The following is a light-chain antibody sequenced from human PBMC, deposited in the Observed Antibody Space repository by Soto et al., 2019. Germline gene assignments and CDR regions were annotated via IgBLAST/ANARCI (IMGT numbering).Light chain of an antibody. CDR3: QQYGSSPEIS. Sequence: DIVLTQSPGTLSLSPGERATLSCRASQTITDSYSAWYQQKPGQSPRLLISGASIRAPGIPDRFSGSGSETDFTLTISRLEPEDFGFYYCQQYGSSPEISFGPGTKVDIK. V-gene: IGKV3-20*01. J-gene: IGKJ3*01. CDR2: GAS. CDR1: QTITDSY.